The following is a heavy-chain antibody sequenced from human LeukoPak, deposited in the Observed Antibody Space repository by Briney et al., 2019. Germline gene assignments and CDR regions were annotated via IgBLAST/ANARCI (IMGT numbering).Heavy chain of an antibody. V-gene: IGHV4-34*01. D-gene: IGHD2-15*01. J-gene: IGHJ6*03. CDR2: INHSGST. Sequence: SETLSLTCAVYGGSFSGYYWSWIRQPPGKGLEWIGEINHSGSTNYNPSPKSRVTISVDTSKNQFSLKLSSVTAADTAVYYCARAGPYGAARYMDVWGKGTTVTISS. CDR3: ARAGPYGAARYMDV. CDR1: GGSFSGYY.